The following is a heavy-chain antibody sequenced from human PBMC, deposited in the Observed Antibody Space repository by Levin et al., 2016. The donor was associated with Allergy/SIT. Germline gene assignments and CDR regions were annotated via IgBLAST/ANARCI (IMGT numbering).Heavy chain of an antibody. CDR2: ISSSGSTI. CDR1: GFTFSDYY. D-gene: IGHD1-26*01. V-gene: IGHV3-11*01. Sequence: GESLKISCAASGFTFSDYYMSWIRQAPGKGLEWVSYISSSGSTIYYADSVKGRFTISRDNSKNTLYLQMNSLRAEDTAVYYCARKRPGATCFDYWGQGTLVTVSS. J-gene: IGHJ4*02. CDR3: ARKRPGATCFDY.